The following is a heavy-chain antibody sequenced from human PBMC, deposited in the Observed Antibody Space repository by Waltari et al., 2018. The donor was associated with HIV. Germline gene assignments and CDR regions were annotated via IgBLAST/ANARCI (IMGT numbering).Heavy chain of an antibody. D-gene: IGHD2-2*01. CDR2: INHSGST. Sequence: QVQLQQWGAGLLKPSETLSLTCAVYGGSFSGYYWSWIRQPPGKGLEWIGEINHSGSTNYNPSLKSRVTISVDTSKNQFSLKLSSVTAADTAVYYCARGGYCSSTSCSNDACDIWGQGTMVTVSS. J-gene: IGHJ3*02. CDR3: ARGGYCSSTSCSNDACDI. CDR1: GGSFSGYY. V-gene: IGHV4-34*01.